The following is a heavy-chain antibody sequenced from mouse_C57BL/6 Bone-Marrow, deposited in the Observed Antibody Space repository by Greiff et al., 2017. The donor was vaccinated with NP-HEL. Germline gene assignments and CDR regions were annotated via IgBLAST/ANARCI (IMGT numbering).Heavy chain of an antibody. Sequence: DVHLVESGGGLVQPGESLKLSCESNEYEFPSHDMSWVRKTPEKRLELVAAINSDGGSTYYPDTMERRFIISRDNTKKTLYLQMSSLRSEDTALYYCARGAYYYGSGFDYWGQGTTLTVSS. CDR1: EYEFPSHD. D-gene: IGHD1-1*01. J-gene: IGHJ2*01. V-gene: IGHV5-2*01. CDR2: INSDGGST. CDR3: ARGAYYYGSGFDY.